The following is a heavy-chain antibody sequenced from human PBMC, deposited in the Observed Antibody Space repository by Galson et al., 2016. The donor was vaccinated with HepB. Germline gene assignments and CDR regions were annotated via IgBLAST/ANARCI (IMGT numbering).Heavy chain of an antibody. Sequence: SVKVSCKASGGTFSSYGLSWVRQAPGQGLEWMGGINPIFGTANYAEKFQARVTITADKSTTTGYMELSSLTSDDTAVYYCARGARTVGGIIARRGGAFDIWVKGTMVTVSS. CDR3: ARGARTVGGIIARRGGAFDI. V-gene: IGHV1-69*06. CDR1: GGTFSSYG. D-gene: IGHD3-16*02. J-gene: IGHJ3*02. CDR2: INPIFGTA.